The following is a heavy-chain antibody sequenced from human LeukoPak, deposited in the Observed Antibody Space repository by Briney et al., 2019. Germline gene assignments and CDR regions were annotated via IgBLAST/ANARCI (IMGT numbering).Heavy chain of an antibody. V-gene: IGHV1-69*13. J-gene: IGHJ4*02. Sequence: SVKVSCKASGGTFSSYAVSWVRQAPGQGLEWMGGIIPIFGTANYAQKFQGRVTITADESTSTAYMELSSLRSEDTAVYYCAREKSVVVVAATRRETGIFDYWGQGTLVTVSS. CDR1: GGTFSSYA. CDR2: IIPIFGTA. CDR3: AREKSVVVVAATRRETGIFDY. D-gene: IGHD2-15*01.